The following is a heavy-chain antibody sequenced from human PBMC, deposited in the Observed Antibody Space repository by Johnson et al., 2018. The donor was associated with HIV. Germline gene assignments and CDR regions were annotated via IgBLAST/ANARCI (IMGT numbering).Heavy chain of an antibody. CDR1: GFSFSSHG. CDR2: ISSNGGST. CDR3: ARDLRVGAIDAFDI. J-gene: IGHJ3*02. V-gene: IGHV3-64*01. Sequence: EVQLVESGGGLIQPGGSLRLSCAVSGFSFSSHGMHWVRQAPGKGLEYVSAISSNGGSTYYATSVKGRFTISRDNAKNSLYLQMNSLRAEDTAMYYCARDLRVGAIDAFDIWGQGTMVTVAS. D-gene: IGHD1-26*01.